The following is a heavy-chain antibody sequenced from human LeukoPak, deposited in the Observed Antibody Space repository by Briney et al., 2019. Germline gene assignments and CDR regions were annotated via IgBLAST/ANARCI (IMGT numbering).Heavy chain of an antibody. Sequence: ASVKVSCKASGYTFTGYYMHWVRQAPGQGLEWMGWINPNSGGTNYAQILQGRVTMTTDTSTSTAQMELMSLRSDDTAVYYCARDPGRGNSYGHFDYWGQGTLVTVSS. CDR3: ARDPGRGNSYGHFDY. CDR2: INPNSGGT. J-gene: IGHJ4*02. V-gene: IGHV1-2*02. D-gene: IGHD5-18*01. CDR1: GYTFTGYY.